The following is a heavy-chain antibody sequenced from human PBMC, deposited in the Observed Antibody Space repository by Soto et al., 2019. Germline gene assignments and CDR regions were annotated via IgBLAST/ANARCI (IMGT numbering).Heavy chain of an antibody. CDR3: AREVVTETTLGYFDF. CDR2: IIPFFGTP. D-gene: IGHD2-21*02. J-gene: IGHJ4*02. V-gene: IGHV1-69*01. CDR1: GGTFINDA. Sequence: QVHLVQSGAEVKKSGSSMRVSCTASGGTFINDAISWVRQAPGQGLEWLGRIIPFFGTPDYSQSFQGRLTITADESTGTAYMDLRSLRSDDTAVYYCAREVVTETTLGYFDFWGQGTLVTVSS.